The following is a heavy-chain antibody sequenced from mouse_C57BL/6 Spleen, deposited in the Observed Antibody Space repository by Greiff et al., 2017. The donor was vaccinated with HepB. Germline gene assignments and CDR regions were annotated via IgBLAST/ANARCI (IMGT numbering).Heavy chain of an antibody. J-gene: IGHJ2*01. Sequence: EVMLVESGGGLVQPGGSMKLSCAASGFTFSDAWMDWVRQSPEKGLEWVAEIRNKANNHATYYAESVKGRFTISRDDSKSSVYLQMNSLRAEDTGIYYCTRDDGYYEGYFDYWGQGTTLTVSS. CDR3: TRDDGYYEGYFDY. D-gene: IGHD2-3*01. CDR2: IRNKANNHAT. V-gene: IGHV6-6*01. CDR1: GFTFSDAW.